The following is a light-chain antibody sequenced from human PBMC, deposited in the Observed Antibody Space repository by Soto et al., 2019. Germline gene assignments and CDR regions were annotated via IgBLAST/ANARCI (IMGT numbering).Light chain of an antibody. CDR1: QRVGSN. Sequence: IGMTHSPVTLSVSPGESATLSCRASQRVGSNLAWYQQKLGQAPRLLIYAASTRATGIPARFSGSGSGTEFTLTISSLQSEDFAVYYCQQYNNWPRTFGQGTKVDI. V-gene: IGKV3-15*01. CDR2: AAS. CDR3: QQYNNWPRT. J-gene: IGKJ1*01.